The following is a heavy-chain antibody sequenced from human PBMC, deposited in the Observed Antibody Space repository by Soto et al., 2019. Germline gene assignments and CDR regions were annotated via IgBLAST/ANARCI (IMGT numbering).Heavy chain of an antibody. CDR3: ARHQGGQRSVGFDP. Sequence: XXTLSLACTVSGGSISSYYWPWIRQPPGKGLEWIGYIYYSGSTNYNPSLKSRVTISVDTSKNQFSLKLSSVTAADTAVYYCARHQGGQRSVGFDPWGQGTLVTVSS. CDR1: GGSISSYY. V-gene: IGHV4-59*08. D-gene: IGHD2-15*01. J-gene: IGHJ5*02. CDR2: IYYSGST.